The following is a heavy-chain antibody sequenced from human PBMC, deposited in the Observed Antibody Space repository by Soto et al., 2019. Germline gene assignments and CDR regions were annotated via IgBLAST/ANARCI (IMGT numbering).Heavy chain of an antibody. D-gene: IGHD1-26*01. CDR3: ARIGGSFTYYFDY. CDR1: GGSFSGYY. CDR2: INHSGST. Sequence: PSETLSLTCAVYGGSFSGYYWSWIRQPPGKGLEWIGEINHSGSTNYNPSLKSRVTISVDTSKNQFSLKLSSVTAADTAVYYCARIGGSFTYYFDYWGQGTLVTVSS. V-gene: IGHV4-34*01. J-gene: IGHJ4*02.